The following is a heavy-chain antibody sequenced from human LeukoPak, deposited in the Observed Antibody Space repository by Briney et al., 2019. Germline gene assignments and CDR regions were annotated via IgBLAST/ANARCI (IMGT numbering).Heavy chain of an antibody. V-gene: IGHV4-30-4*08. CDR2: IYYSGST. J-gene: IGHJ2*01. D-gene: IGHD3-22*01. CDR1: GGSISSGDYY. Sequence: PSQTLSLTCTVSGGSISSGDYYWSWIRQPPGKGLEWIGYIYYSGSTYYNPSLKSRVTISVDTSKNQFSLKLSSVTAADTAVYYCARDRRLTYYYDSSGYYKDWYFDLWGRGTLVTVSS. CDR3: ARDRRLTYYYDSSGYYKDWYFDL.